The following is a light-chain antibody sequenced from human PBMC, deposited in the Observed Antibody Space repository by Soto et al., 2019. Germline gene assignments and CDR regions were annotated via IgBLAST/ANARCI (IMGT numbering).Light chain of an antibody. V-gene: IGKV3D-20*01. CDR2: DAS. CDR1: ERVSSSY. Sequence: IVLTQSPATMSLSPGERATLSCGASERVSSSYVAWYQMKAGLAPRLLIHDASTRASGIPDRFRGSKSGTDFTLTIRGLEPEDAALYYSQQYGSSPITFGQGTRLE. J-gene: IGKJ5*01. CDR3: QQYGSSPIT.